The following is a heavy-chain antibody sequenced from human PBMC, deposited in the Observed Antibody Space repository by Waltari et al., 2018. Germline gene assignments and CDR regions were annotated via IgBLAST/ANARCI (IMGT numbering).Heavy chain of an antibody. CDR2: IRCSGGST. V-gene: IGHV3-23*01. D-gene: IGHD3-3*01. J-gene: IGHJ5*02. Sequence: EVQLLESGGGLVQPGGSLRLSCAASGFTFSSYAMSWVRQAPGKGLAWVSAIRCSGGSTYYADAVKGRFTISRDNSKNTLYLQMNSLRAEDTAVYYCAKQGHIRFLGGIDPWGQGTLVTVSS. CDR3: AKQGHIRFLGGIDP. CDR1: GFTFSSYA.